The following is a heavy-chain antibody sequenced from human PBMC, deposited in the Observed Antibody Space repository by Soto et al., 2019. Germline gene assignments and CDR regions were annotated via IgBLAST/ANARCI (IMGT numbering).Heavy chain of an antibody. CDR2: IIPILGIA. CDR3: ARSVQLWTFDY. D-gene: IGHD5-18*01. CDR1: GGTFSSYT. V-gene: IGHV1-69*02. Sequence: QVQLVQSGAEVKKPGSSVKVSCKASGGTFSSYTISWVRQAPGQGLEWMGRIIPILGIANYAQKFQGRATITADKSTSTAYMELSSLRSEDTAVYYVARSVQLWTFDYWGQGTLVTVSS. J-gene: IGHJ4*02.